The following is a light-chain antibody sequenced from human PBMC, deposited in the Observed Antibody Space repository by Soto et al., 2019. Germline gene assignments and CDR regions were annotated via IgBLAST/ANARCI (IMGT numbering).Light chain of an antibody. CDR1: SSNIGKNC. CDR3: ETWDSSLRAGV. Sequence: QSVLTQPPSVSAAPGQKVTISCSGSSSNIGKNCVSWYQQFSGTAPKPLIYDNNKRPSGIPDRFSGSKSGTSATLDITGLQTGDEADYYCETWDSSLRAGVFGGGTKLTVL. V-gene: IGLV1-51*01. CDR2: DNN. J-gene: IGLJ3*02.